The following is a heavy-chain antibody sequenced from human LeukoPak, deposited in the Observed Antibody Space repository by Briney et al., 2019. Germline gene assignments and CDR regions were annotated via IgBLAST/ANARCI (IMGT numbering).Heavy chain of an antibody. CDR3: ARDQWLLRGGDHDAFDI. D-gene: IGHD6-19*01. J-gene: IGHJ3*02. CDR2: IYPYSGDT. Sequence: ASVKVSCKASGYTFTGYYIHWVRQAPGQGLEWMGWIYPYSGDTNYAQNFQGRVTMTRDTSISTAYMELSSLKSDDTAVYYCARDQWLLRGGDHDAFDIWGQGTMVTVSS. V-gene: IGHV1-2*02. CDR1: GYTFTGYY.